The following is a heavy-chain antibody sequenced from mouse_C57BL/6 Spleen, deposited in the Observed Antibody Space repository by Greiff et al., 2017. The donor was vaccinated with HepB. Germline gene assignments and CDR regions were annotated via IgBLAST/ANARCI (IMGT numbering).Heavy chain of an antibody. J-gene: IGHJ4*01. CDR1: GFTFSDYG. V-gene: IGHV5-17*01. D-gene: IGHD1-1*01. Sequence: EVKLVESGGGLVKPGGSLKLSCAASGFTFSDYGMHWVRQAPEKGLEWVAYISSGSSTIYYADTVKGRFTISRENAKNNLFLQMTSLRSEDTAMYYCAGSYAIDYWGPGTSVTVSS. CDR3: AGSYAIDY. CDR2: ISSGSSTI.